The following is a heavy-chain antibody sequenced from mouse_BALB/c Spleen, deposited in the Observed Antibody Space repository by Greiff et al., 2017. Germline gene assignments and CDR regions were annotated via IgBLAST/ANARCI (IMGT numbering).Heavy chain of an antibody. CDR3: ARGDRYDAMDY. CDR1: GYTFTDYA. D-gene: IGHD2-14*01. CDR2: ISTYYGDA. Sequence: QVHVKQSGAELVRPGVSVKISCKGSGYTFTDYAMHWVKQSHAKSLEWIGVISTYYGDASYNQKFKGKATMTVDKSSSTAYMELARLTSEDSAIYYCARGDRYDAMDYWGQGTSVTVSS. V-gene: IGHV1S137*01. J-gene: IGHJ4*01.